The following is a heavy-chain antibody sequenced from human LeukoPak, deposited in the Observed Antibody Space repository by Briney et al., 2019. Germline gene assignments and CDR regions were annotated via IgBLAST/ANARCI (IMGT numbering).Heavy chain of an antibody. J-gene: IGHJ4*02. Sequence: ASVKVSCKASGYTFFNYAIHWVRQAPGQRLEWRGWINTRNGNTYYSQEFQGRVTITRDTSASTAYMELSSLSSEDMAVYYCAKDSGAGWYEFQWGQGTLVTVPS. CDR3: AKDSGAGWYEFQ. V-gene: IGHV1-3*03. D-gene: IGHD6-19*01. CDR2: INTRNGNT. CDR1: GYTFFNYA.